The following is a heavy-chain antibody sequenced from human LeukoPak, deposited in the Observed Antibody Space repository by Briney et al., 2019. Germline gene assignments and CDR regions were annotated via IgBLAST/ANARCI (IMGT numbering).Heavy chain of an antibody. V-gene: IGHV1-69*13. J-gene: IGHJ3*02. CDR1: GYTFTGYY. CDR2: IIPIFGTA. CDR3: AREHIVVVTAIPGAFDI. D-gene: IGHD2-21*02. Sequence: SVNVSCKASGYTFTGYYMHWVRQAPGQGLEWMGGIIPIFGTANYAQKFQGRVTITADESTSTAYMELSSLRSGDTAVYYCAREHIVVVTAIPGAFDIWGQGTMVTVSS.